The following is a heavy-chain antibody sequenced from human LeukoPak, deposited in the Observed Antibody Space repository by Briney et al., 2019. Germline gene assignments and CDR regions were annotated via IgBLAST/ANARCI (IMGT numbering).Heavy chain of an antibody. J-gene: IGHJ1*01. CDR1: GYSFTSYW. Sequence: GESLKISCKGSGYSFTSYWIGWVRQMPGKGLEWMGIIYPGDSDTRYSPSFQGQVTISADKSISTAYLQWSSLKASDTAMYYCARRGLGYDSSGYYSAEYFQNWGQGTLVTVSS. CDR3: ARRGLGYDSSGYYSAEYFQN. D-gene: IGHD3-22*01. V-gene: IGHV5-51*01. CDR2: IYPGDSDT.